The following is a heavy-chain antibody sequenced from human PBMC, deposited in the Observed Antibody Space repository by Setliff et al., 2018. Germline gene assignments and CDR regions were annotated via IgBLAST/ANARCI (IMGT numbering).Heavy chain of an antibody. V-gene: IGHV1-46*01. Sequence: ASVKVSCKASGYTFTGYYMHWVRQAPGQGLEWVGIINPSGGSTSYAQKFQGRVTMTRDTSTSTVYMELSSLRSEDTAVYYCARDSRTTVTYYWGQGTLVTVSS. D-gene: IGHD4-17*01. CDR3: ARDSRTTVTYY. CDR2: INPSGGST. CDR1: GYTFTGYY. J-gene: IGHJ4*02.